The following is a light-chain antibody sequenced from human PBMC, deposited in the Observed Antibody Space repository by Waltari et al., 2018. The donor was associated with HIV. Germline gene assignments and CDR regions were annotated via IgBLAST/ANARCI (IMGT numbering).Light chain of an antibody. V-gene: IGLV2-14*01. CDR1: SYEVDLHKF. CDR3: TTYTAKDSLL. J-gene: IGLJ2*01. Sequence: SALTQPASVSGSPGQSVTISCTGTSYEVDLHKFLSWYQPHPGKAPQLIIFGVNSRPSGISSRFSASKSGDTASLTISGLQSGDEADYYCTTYTAKDSLLIGSGTKLTVL. CDR2: GVN.